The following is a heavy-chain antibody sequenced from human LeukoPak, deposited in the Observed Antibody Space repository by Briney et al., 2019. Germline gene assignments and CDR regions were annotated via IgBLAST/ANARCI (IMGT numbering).Heavy chain of an antibody. CDR2: INHSGST. Sequence: PSETLSLTCAVYGGSFSGYYWSWIRQPPGKGLEWIGEINHSGSTNYNPSLKSRVTISVDTSKNQFSLKLSSVTAADTAVYYRARSAAADDYWGQGTLVTVSS. J-gene: IGHJ4*02. V-gene: IGHV4-34*01. D-gene: IGHD6-13*01. CDR1: GGSFSGYY. CDR3: ARSAAADDY.